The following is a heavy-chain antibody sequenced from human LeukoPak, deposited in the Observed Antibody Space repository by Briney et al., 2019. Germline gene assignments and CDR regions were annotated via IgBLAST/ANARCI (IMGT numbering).Heavy chain of an antibody. CDR1: GGSISNYF. CDR3: ARGVGTLDY. J-gene: IGHJ4*02. CDR2: VYSTGSA. D-gene: IGHD5-12*01. V-gene: IGHV4-4*07. Sequence: PSETLSLTFSVSGGSISNYFWTWIRQPAGKGLEWIGRVYSTGSANYNPSLKSRITMSVDTSNNQFSLKLTSVTAADTAVYYCARGVGTLDYWGQGTLVTVSS.